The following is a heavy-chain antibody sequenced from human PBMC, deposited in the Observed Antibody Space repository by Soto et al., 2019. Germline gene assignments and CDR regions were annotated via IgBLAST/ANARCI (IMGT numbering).Heavy chain of an antibody. V-gene: IGHV1-46*03. J-gene: IGHJ4*02. CDR3: ASGVVADNYFDY. CDR2: INPSGGST. Sequence: GASVKVSCKASGYTFTSYYMHWVRQAPGQGLEWMGIINPSGGSTSYAQEFQGRVTMTRDTSTSTVYMELSSLRSEDTAVYYCASGVVADNYFDYWGQGTLVTVSS. CDR1: GYTFTSYY. D-gene: IGHD2-15*01.